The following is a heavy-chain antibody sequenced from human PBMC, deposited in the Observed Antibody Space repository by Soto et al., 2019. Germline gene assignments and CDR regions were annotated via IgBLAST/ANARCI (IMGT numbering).Heavy chain of an antibody. J-gene: IGHJ1*01. CDR2: IIPIFGTA. CDR1: GGTFSSYA. CDR3: VIPYYDSSGYYLAHEYFQH. Sequence: GASVKVSCKASGGTFSSYAISWVRQAPGQGLEWMGGIIPIFGTANYAQKFQGRVTITADKSTSTAYMELSSLRSEDTAVYYCVIPYYDSSGYYLAHEYFQHWGQGTLVTVSS. V-gene: IGHV1-69*06. D-gene: IGHD3-22*01.